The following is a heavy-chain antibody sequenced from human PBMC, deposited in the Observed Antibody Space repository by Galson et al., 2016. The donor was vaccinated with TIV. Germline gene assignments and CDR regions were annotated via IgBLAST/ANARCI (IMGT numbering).Heavy chain of an antibody. D-gene: IGHD3-22*01. CDR2: VNVGTGDT. Sequence: SVKVSCKASGYTFENYAIQWVRQAPGQRLEWMAWVNVGTGDTRYSQKLQGAVTVTRDTSASTAYMELSSLTSEDTAVYYCARSDAVSGYYYHFDYWGHGTLVTVSS. CDR1: GYTFENYA. V-gene: IGHV1-3*01. J-gene: IGHJ4*01. CDR3: ARSDAVSGYYYHFDY.